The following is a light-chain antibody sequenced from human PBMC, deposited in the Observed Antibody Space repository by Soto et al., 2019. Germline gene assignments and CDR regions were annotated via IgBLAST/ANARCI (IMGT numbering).Light chain of an antibody. CDR1: SSNIGSSS. J-gene: IGLJ1*01. Sequence: QSVLTQPPSASGTPGQRGTISFSGSSSNIGSSSVNWYQQLPGTAPKLLIYNNNQWPSGVPDRFSGSKSGTSASLAISGLQSEDESDYYCAAWDVSLNGIYVVGTGTKLTVL. CDR2: NNN. V-gene: IGLV1-44*01. CDR3: AAWDVSLNGIYV.